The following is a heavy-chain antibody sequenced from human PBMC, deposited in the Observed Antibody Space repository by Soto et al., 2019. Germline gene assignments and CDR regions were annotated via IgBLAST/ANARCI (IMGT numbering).Heavy chain of an antibody. J-gene: IGHJ5*02. D-gene: IGHD3-3*01. CDR1: GFTFSRYE. V-gene: IGHV3-48*03. Sequence: PGGSLRLSCAASGFTFSRYEMNWVRQAPGKGLEWVSYISSSGSTIYYADSVKGRFTISRDNAKNSLYLQMNSLRAEDTAVYYCARGSAADFGSGYQYLELNWFDPWGQGTLVTVSS. CDR2: ISSSGSTI. CDR3: ARGSAADFGSGYQYLELNWFDP.